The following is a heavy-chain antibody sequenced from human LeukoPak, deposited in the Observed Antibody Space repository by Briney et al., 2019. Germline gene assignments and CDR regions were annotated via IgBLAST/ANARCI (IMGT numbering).Heavy chain of an antibody. J-gene: IGHJ6*04. CDR3: AELGITMIGGV. Sequence: HPGGSLRLSCAASGFTFSIYEMNWVRQAPGKGLEWVSYISSSGISIYYADSVKGRFTISRDNAKNSLYLQMNSLRAEDTAVYYCAELGITMIGGVWGKGTTVTISS. V-gene: IGHV3-48*03. CDR1: GFTFSIYE. D-gene: IGHD3-10*02. CDR2: ISSSGISI.